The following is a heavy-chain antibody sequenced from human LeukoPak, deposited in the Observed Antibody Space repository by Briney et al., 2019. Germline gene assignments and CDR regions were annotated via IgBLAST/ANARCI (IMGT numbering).Heavy chain of an antibody. V-gene: IGHV4-30-2*01. CDR3: AREEKSPGYCSSTSCYEDYYYMDV. Sequence: PSETLSLTCTVSGGSISSGGYYWSWIRQPPGKGLEWIGYIYHSGSTYYNPSLKSRVTISVDRSKNQFSLKLSSVTAADTAVYYCAREEKSPGYCSSTSCYEDYYYMDVWGKGTTVTVSS. CDR1: GGSISSGGYY. CDR2: IYHSGST. D-gene: IGHD2-2*03. J-gene: IGHJ6*03.